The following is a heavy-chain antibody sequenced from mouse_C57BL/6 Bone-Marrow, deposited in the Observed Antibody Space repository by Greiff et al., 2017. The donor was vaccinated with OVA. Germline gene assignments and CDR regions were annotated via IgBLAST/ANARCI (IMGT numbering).Heavy chain of an antibody. CDR1: GYTFTSYW. V-gene: IGHV1-53*01. CDR3: ARLLGDY. CDR2: INPSNGGT. D-gene: IGHD1-1*01. Sequence: QVQLKQPGAELVRPGSSVKLSCKASGYTFTSYWMDWVKQRPGQGLEWIGDINPSNGGTNYNEKFKSKATLTVDKSSSTAYMHLSSLTSEDSAVYYCARLLGDYWGQGTTLTVSS. J-gene: IGHJ2*01.